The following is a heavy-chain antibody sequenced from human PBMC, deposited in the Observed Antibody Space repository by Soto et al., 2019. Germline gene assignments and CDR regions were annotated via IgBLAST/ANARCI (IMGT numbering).Heavy chain of an antibody. V-gene: IGHV4-30-4*01. CDR2: IYYSGST. CDR3: ARIRFGYDSSGYDY. J-gene: IGHJ4*02. D-gene: IGHD3-22*01. Sequence: PSETLSLTCTVSGSSISSGDYYWSWIRQPPGKGLEWIGYIYYSGSTYYNPSLKSRVTISVDTSKNQFSLKLSSVTAADTAVYYCARIRFGYDSSGYDYWGQGTLVTVSS. CDR1: GSSISSGDYY.